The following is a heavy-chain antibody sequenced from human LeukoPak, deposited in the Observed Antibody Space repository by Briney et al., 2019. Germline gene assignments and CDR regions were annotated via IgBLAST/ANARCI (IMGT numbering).Heavy chain of an antibody. J-gene: IGHJ5*02. Sequence: ASVRVSCKTSGYSFNSHHVHWVRQAPGQGLEWMGINFFHDGSTSNTQKFQGRVTMTRDTSTSTVYMELSSLRSEDTAVYYCARVDYGLGSYRFDPWGQGTLVTVSS. CDR1: GYSFNSHH. V-gene: IGHV1-46*02. D-gene: IGHD3-10*01. CDR3: ARVDYGLGSYRFDP. CDR2: NFFHDGST.